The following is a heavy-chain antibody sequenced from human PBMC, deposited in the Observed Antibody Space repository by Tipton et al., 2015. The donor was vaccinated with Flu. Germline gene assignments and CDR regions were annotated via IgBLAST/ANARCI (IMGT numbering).Heavy chain of an antibody. Sequence: TLSLTCTVSGDSISSFYWSWIRRPPGKGLEWIGYFFYGETTKYNPSLKSRVSITIDTSKNQFSLNLTSVTAADTAVYFCARGRAVDYWGQGTLVTVSS. CDR2: FFYGETT. J-gene: IGHJ4*02. CDR1: GDSISSFY. CDR3: ARGRAVDY. V-gene: IGHV4-59*01.